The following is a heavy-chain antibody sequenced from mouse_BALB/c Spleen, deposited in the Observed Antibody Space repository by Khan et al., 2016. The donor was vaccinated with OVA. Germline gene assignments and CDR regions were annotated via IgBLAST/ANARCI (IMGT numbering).Heavy chain of an antibody. CDR1: GFTFSTYG. V-gene: IGHV5-6*01. Sequence: EVQLVESGGDLVKPGGSLKLSCAASGFTFSTYGMSWVRQTPDRRLEWVATVSTGGSYTYYPAILKGRFTISSDNAKNTLYLQMNSLKSEDTAMFYCTRLAYYYDSEGFAYWGQGTLVTVSA. CDR3: TRLAYYYDSEGFAY. D-gene: IGHD1-1*01. J-gene: IGHJ3*01. CDR2: VSTGGSYT.